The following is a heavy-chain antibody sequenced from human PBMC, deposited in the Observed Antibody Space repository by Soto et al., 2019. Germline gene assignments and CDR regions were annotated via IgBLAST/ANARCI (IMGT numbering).Heavy chain of an antibody. J-gene: IGHJ3*02. CDR3: ARVEVVYYYDSSGKGAFGI. D-gene: IGHD3-22*01. Sequence: ASVKVSCKASGYTFTSYDINWVRQATGQGLEWMGWMNPNSGNTGYAQKFQGRVTMTRNTSISTAYMELSSLRSEDTAVYYCARVEVVYYYDSSGKGAFGIWGQGTMVTVSS. CDR2: MNPNSGNT. V-gene: IGHV1-8*01. CDR1: GYTFTSYD.